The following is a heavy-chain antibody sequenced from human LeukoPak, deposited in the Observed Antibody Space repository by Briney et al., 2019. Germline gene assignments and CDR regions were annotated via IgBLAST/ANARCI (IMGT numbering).Heavy chain of an antibody. V-gene: IGHV3-23*01. J-gene: IGHJ4*02. CDR1: GFTFSSYA. CDR2: ISGSGGST. D-gene: IGHD3-22*01. CDR3: AKDLYYDSSGYLDY. Sequence: GGSLRLSRAASGFTFSSYAMSWVRQAPGKGLEWVSAISGSGGSTYYADSVKGRFTIPRDNSKNTLYLQMNSLRAEDTAVYYCAKDLYYDSSGYLDYWGQGTLVTVSS.